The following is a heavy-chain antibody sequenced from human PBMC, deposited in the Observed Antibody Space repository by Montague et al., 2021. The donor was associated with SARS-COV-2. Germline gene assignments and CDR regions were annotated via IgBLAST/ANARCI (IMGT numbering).Heavy chain of an antibody. J-gene: IGHJ6*03. CDR3: ARREIDIVLVPAATDYYYYYYMDV. D-gene: IGHD2-2*01. Sequence: SLRLSCAASGFTFSNYNMNWVRQAPGKGLEWVSYINYRGSTIFYADSVKGRFTISRDNAKNSLYLQMNSLRDEDTAVYYCARREIDIVLVPAATDYYYYYYMDVWGKGTTVTVSS. CDR1: GFTFSNYN. V-gene: IGHV3-48*02. CDR2: INYRGSTI.